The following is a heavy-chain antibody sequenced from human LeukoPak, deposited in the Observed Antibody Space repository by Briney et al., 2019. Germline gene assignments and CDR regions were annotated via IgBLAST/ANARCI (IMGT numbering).Heavy chain of an antibody. Sequence: PGGSLRLSCAASGFTFSTYGMHWVRQAPGKGLEWVAVVSYDGGNQYYADSVKGRFIISRDNSKNTLYLKMNSLRAEDTAVYYCAKSQARGGISGTIMAIVDSWGQGALVTVSS. CDR3: AKSQARGGISGTIMAIVDS. J-gene: IGHJ4*02. V-gene: IGHV3-30*18. CDR2: VSYDGGNQ. D-gene: IGHD5-24*01. CDR1: GFTFSTYG.